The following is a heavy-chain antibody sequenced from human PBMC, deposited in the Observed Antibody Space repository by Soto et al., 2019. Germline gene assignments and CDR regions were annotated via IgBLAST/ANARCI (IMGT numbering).Heavy chain of an antibody. CDR3: ARRLGDCWSGSNWFDP. Sequence: SETLSLTCTVSGGSISSYYWSWIRQPPGKGLEWIGYIYYSGSTNYNPSLKSRVTISVDTSKNQFSLKLSSVTAADTAVYYCARRLGDCWSGSNWFDPWGQGTVVTVSS. D-gene: IGHD3-3*01. CDR1: GGSISSYY. J-gene: IGHJ5*02. CDR2: IYYSGST. V-gene: IGHV4-59*08.